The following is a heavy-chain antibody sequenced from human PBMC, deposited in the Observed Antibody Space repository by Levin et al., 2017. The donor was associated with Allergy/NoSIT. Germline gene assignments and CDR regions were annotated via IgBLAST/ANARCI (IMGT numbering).Heavy chain of an antibody. CDR3: AHRYMGTNSLAFDY. D-gene: IGHD7-27*01. J-gene: IGHJ4*02. CDR2: IYWNDDK. Sequence: SGPTLVKPPQTLSLTCSFSGFSLTTGGVGVAWIRQPPGKALEWLGVIYWNDDKPYNPSLMNRLTITKDTSKNQVVLTLTNMGPVDTATYYCAHRYMGTNSLAFDYWGQGTLVTVSS. CDR1: GFSLTTGGVG. V-gene: IGHV2-5*01.